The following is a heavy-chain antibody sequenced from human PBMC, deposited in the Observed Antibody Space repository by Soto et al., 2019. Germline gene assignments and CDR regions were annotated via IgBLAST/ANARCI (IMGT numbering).Heavy chain of an antibody. J-gene: IGHJ4*02. V-gene: IGHV1-2*04. CDR1: GYTFTGYY. CDR2: INPNSGGT. CDR3: TRVRGAARGPFDY. Sequence: ASVKVSCKSSGYTFTGYYMHWVRQAPGQGLEWMGWINPNSGGTNYAQKFQGWVTMTRDTSISTAYMELSRLRSDDTAVYYCTRVRGAARGPFDYWGQGTLVTVSS. D-gene: IGHD6-25*01.